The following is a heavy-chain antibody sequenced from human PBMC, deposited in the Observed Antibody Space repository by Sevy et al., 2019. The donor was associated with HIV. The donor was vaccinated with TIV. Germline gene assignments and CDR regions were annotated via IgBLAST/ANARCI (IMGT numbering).Heavy chain of an antibody. Sequence: GGSLGLSCVASGFTFSSFWMYWVRQAPGKGLEWVANINQHGSATHYVDSVKGRFTVSRDNAKNSLFLQMNSLRAEDTAVYFCSRGPNDYAGVGDYWGQGTLVTVSS. CDR2: INQHGSAT. CDR3: SRGPNDYAGVGDY. CDR1: GFTFSSFW. J-gene: IGHJ4*02. D-gene: IGHD4-17*01. V-gene: IGHV3-7*04.